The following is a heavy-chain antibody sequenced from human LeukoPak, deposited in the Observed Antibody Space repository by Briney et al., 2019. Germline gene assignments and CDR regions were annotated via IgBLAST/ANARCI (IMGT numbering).Heavy chain of an antibody. D-gene: IGHD1-1*01. CDR2: INPNGGYT. CDR1: GYTFTAYY. Sequence: ASVKVSCKAPGYTFTAYYMHWVRQAPGQRFEWMGIINPNGGYTSFAQKFQGRVTMTRDTSTTTVYMEVSSLRSEDTAVYYCARDLSGPTVTTPDYWGQGTLVTVSS. V-gene: IGHV1-46*01. CDR3: ARDLSGPTVTTPDY. J-gene: IGHJ4*02.